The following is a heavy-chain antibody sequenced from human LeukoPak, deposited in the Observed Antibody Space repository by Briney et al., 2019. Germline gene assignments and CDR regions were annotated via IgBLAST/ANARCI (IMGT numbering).Heavy chain of an antibody. CDR3: AKLLWFGGYYFDY. J-gene: IGHJ4*02. CDR2: ITESGGNT. CDR1: GFSFSSSA. D-gene: IGHD3-10*01. V-gene: IGHV3-23*01. Sequence: GGSLRLSCAASGFSFSSSAMSWVRQAPGKGLEWVAAITESGGNTYYADSMKGRFTISRDNSKNTLYLQMNSLRAEDTAVYYCAKLLWFGGYYFDYWVQATLVTVSS.